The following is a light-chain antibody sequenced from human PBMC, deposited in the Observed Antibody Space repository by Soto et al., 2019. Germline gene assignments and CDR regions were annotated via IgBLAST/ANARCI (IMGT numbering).Light chain of an antibody. CDR2: DAS. CDR1: PSVSSY. V-gene: IGKV3-11*01. CDR3: QQRSNWPWT. J-gene: IGKJ1*01. Sequence: EIVLTQSPATLSLSPGERATLSCRASPSVSSYLAWYQQKPGQAPRLLIYDASNRAPGIPARFSGSGSGTDFPPTISSLEPGDFAVYYCQQRSNWPWTFGQGTKVEIK.